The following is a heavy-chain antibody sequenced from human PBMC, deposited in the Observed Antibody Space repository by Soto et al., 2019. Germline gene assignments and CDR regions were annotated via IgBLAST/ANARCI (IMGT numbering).Heavy chain of an antibody. Sequence: QVQLVQSGAEVKKPGSSVKVSCKASGGTFSSYAISWVRQAPGQGLEWMGGIIPIFGTANYAQKFQGRVTITTDKSTRTAYKELSSLRSEDTAVYYCARGPVVTAIPRPWYFDLWGRGTLVTVSS. CDR3: ARGPVVTAIPRPWYFDL. CDR2: IIPIFGTA. J-gene: IGHJ2*01. D-gene: IGHD2-21*02. CDR1: GGTFSSYA. V-gene: IGHV1-69*05.